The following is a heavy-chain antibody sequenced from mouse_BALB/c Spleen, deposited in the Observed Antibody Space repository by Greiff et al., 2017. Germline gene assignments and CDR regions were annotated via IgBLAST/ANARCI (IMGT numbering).Heavy chain of an antibody. D-gene: IGHD2-3*01. V-gene: IGHV5-4*02. CDR1: GFTFSDYY. CDR2: ISDGGSYT. J-gene: IGHJ3*01. CDR3: ARGWLLRNAWFAY. Sequence: EVQVVESGGGLVKPGGSLKLSCAASGFTFSDYYMYWVRQTPEKRLEWVATISDGGSYTYYPDSVKGRFTISRDNAKNNLYLQMSSLKSEDTAMYYCARGWLLRNAWFAYWGQGTLVTVSA.